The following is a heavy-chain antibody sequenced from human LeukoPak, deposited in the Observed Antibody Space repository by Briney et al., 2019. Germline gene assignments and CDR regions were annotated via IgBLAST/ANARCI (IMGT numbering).Heavy chain of an antibody. CDR1: GASITSYY. CDR2: IYYSGST. CDR3: ARTTEGYCRSTSYSWCYYYYMDV. J-gene: IGHJ6*03. D-gene: IGHD2-2*01. Sequence: SETLSLTCTVSGASITSYYWSWIRQSPGKGLEWIGYIYYSGSTNYNPSLKSRVTISVDTSKNQFSLKLSSVTAADTAVYYCARTTEGYCRSTSYSWCYYYYMDVWGKGTTVTVSS. V-gene: IGHV4-59*01.